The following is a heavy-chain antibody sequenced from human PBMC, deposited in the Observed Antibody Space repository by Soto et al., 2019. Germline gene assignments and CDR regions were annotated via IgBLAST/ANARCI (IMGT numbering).Heavy chain of an antibody. Sequence: GSLRLSCAASGFTFSSYAMSWVRQAPGKGLEWVSAISGSGGSTYYADSVKGRFTISRDNSKNTLYLQMNSLRAEDTAVYYCAEVALLSQWLVRSPVDYWGQGTLVTVSS. CDR2: ISGSGGST. J-gene: IGHJ4*02. CDR3: AEVALLSQWLVRSPVDY. D-gene: IGHD6-19*01. CDR1: GFTFSSYA. V-gene: IGHV3-23*01.